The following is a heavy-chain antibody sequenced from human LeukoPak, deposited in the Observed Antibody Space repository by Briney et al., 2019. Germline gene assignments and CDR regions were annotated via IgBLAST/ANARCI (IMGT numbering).Heavy chain of an antibody. Sequence: GGSLRLSCAASGFTFSSYSMNWVRQAPGKGLEWVSSISSSSSYIYYADSVKGRFTISRDNGKNSLYLQMNSLRAEDTAAYYCARDHGDCSGGSCYYYYYYYMDVWGKGTTVTVSS. D-gene: IGHD2-15*01. CDR2: ISSSSSYI. V-gene: IGHV3-21*01. J-gene: IGHJ6*03. CDR1: GFTFSSYS. CDR3: ARDHGDCSGGSCYYYYYYYMDV.